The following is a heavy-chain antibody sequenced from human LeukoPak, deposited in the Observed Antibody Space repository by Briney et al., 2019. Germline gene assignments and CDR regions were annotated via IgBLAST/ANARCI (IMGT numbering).Heavy chain of an antibody. J-gene: IGHJ5*02. CDR3: ARGVQGPLGDWFDP. CDR2: MNPNSGNT. V-gene: IGHV1-8*01. D-gene: IGHD1-1*01. CDR1: GYTFTSYD. Sequence: GASVKVSCKASGYTFTSYDINWVRQAIGQGLEWMGWMNPNSGNTGYAQKFQGRVTMTRNTSISTAYMELSSLRSEDTAVYYCARGVQGPLGDWFDPWGQGTLVTVSS.